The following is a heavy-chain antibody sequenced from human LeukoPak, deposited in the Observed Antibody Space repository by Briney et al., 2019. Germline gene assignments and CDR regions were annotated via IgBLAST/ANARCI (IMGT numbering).Heavy chain of an antibody. CDR1: GFTFRSYA. D-gene: IGHD4-23*01. Sequence: GGSLRLSCAASGFTFRSYAMTWVRQAPGKGLEWVSTISGSGGSTYYADSVKGRFTISRDNSKNTLYLQMNSLRAEDTAVYYCAKDYGGNSRFDYWGQGTLVTVSS. V-gene: IGHV3-23*01. CDR2: ISGSGGST. J-gene: IGHJ4*02. CDR3: AKDYGGNSRFDY.